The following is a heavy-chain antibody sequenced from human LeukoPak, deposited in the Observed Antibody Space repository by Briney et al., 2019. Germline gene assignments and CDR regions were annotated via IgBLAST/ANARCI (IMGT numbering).Heavy chain of an antibody. D-gene: IGHD3-3*01. J-gene: IGHJ4*02. CDR1: GFTFDDYT. V-gene: IGHV3-43*01. CDR3: AKDTWSGYSYFDY. Sequence: GGSLKLSCAASGFTFDDYTMHWVRQAPGKGLEWVSLISWDGGSTYYADSVKGRFTISRDNSKNSLYLQMNSLRTEDIALYYCAKDTWSGYSYFDYWGQGTLVTVSS. CDR2: ISWDGGST.